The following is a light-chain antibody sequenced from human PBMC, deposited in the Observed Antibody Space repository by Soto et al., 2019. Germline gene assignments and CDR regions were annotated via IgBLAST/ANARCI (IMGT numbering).Light chain of an antibody. CDR3: QHLNLYPRTIT. Sequence: IQLTQSPSSLSASVGDRVTITCRASQDIRSFLAWYQQEPGKAPKLLIYAASTLQSGVPSRFSGSGSGTDFTLTISSLQPEDVATYYCQHLNLYPRTITFGPGTKVDVK. J-gene: IGKJ3*01. CDR2: AAS. V-gene: IGKV1-9*01. CDR1: QDIRSF.